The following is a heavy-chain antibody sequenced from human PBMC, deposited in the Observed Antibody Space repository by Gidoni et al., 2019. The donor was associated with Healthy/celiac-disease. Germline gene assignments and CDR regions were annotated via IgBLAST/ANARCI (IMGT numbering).Heavy chain of an antibody. V-gene: IGHV3-9*01. J-gene: IGHJ4*02. CDR3: AKALGLDFWSSYFPY. Sequence: EVQLVESGGGLVQPGRSLRLSCAASGFTFDDYAMHWVRQAPGKGLEWVSGISWNSGSIGYADSVKGRFTISRDNAKNSLYLQMNSLRAEDTALYYCAKALGLDFWSSYFPYWGQGTLVTVSS. D-gene: IGHD3-3*01. CDR2: ISWNSGSI. CDR1: GFTFDDYA.